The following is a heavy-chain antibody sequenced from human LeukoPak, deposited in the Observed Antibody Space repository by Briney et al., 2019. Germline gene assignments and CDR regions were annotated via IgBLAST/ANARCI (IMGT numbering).Heavy chain of an antibody. CDR1: GFTSSRYW. Sequence: GGSLRLSCEASGFTSSRYWMHWVRQAPGKGLVWVSRIKSDGKTNYADSVKGRFTISRDNAKNTVSLQMASLRAEDTGVYYCAKAPSEVGGYYPEYFRHWGQGTLVTVSS. D-gene: IGHD3-22*01. V-gene: IGHV3-74*01. J-gene: IGHJ1*01. CDR2: IKSDGKT. CDR3: AKAPSEVGGYYPEYFRH.